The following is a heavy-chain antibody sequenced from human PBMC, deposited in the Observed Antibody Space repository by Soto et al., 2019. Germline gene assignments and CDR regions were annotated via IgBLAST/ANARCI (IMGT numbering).Heavy chain of an antibody. CDR1: GYTFTSYG. CDR2: ISAYNGNT. D-gene: IGHD6-13*01. J-gene: IGHJ4*02. Sequence: QVQLVQSGAEVKKPGASVKVSCKASGYTFTSYGISWVRQAPGQGLEWMGWISAYNGNTNYAQKLQGRVTMTTDTSTSTAYMELRSLRSDDTTVYYCARDPRTGYSSSWRHDYWGQGTLVTVSS. CDR3: ARDPRTGYSSSWRHDY. V-gene: IGHV1-18*01.